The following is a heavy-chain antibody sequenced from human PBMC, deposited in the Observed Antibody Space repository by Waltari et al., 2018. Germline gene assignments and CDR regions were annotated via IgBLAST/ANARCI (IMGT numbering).Heavy chain of an antibody. Sequence: QVQLQESGPGLVKPSETLSLTCTVSGGSTSGYHWSGIRQPPGKGLEWIGYIYNSGRTNYNPSLKSRVTISVDTSKSQFSLKLSSVTAADTAVYYCARQRFFDSWGQGTLVTVSS. CDR2: IYNSGRT. CDR3: ARQRFFDS. D-gene: IGHD3-3*01. J-gene: IGHJ4*02. V-gene: IGHV4-59*13. CDR1: GGSTSGYH.